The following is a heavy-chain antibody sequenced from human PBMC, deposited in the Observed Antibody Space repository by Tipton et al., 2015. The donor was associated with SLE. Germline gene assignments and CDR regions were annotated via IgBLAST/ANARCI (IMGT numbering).Heavy chain of an antibody. CDR2: IKPKSGGT. CDR3: AREDPIEWLRFLDY. D-gene: IGHD5-12*01. V-gene: IGHV1-2*06. Sequence: QVQLVQSGAEVKKPGASVKVSCKASGNSFTGYYMHGVRQAHGKGLEWMGRIKPKSGGTNYAQKFQGRVTMTRDTSISTDYMELTRLRSDDTAVYYCAREDPIEWLRFLDYWGQGTLVTVPS. CDR1: GNSFTGYY. J-gene: IGHJ4*02.